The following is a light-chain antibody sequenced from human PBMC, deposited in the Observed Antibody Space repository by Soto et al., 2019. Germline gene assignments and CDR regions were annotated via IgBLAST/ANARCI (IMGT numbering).Light chain of an antibody. V-gene: IGKV3D-7*01. CDR3: QQDYNLPGT. Sequence: PGERVTLSCRASQSVSSSYLTWYQQKPGQAPRLLICGASTRATSIPARFSGSGSGTDFTLTISSLQPEDFAVYYCQQDYNLPGTFGQGTKVEIK. CDR1: QSVSSSY. J-gene: IGKJ1*01. CDR2: GAS.